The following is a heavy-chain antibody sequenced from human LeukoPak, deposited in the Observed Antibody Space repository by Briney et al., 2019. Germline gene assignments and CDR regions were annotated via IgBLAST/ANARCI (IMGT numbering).Heavy chain of an antibody. J-gene: IGHJ3*02. CDR2: IIPILGIA. D-gene: IGHD2-2*01. Sequence: GASVKVSCKASGGTFSSYAISWVRQAPGQGLEWMGRIIPILGIANYAQKFQGRVTITADESTSTAYMELSSLRSEDTAVYYCASSQIETDIVVVVDNAFDIWGQGTMVTVSS. CDR3: ASSQIETDIVVVVDNAFDI. CDR1: GGTFSSYA. V-gene: IGHV1-69*04.